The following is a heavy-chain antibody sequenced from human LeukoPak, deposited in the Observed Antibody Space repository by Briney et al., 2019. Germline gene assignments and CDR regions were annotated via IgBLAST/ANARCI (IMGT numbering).Heavy chain of an antibody. J-gene: IGHJ4*02. CDR3: ARSRRQYSSSWGYSFDY. V-gene: IGHV4-34*01. D-gene: IGHD6-13*01. Sequence: AETLSLTCAVYGGSFIGYYWSWIRQPPGKGLEWSGEINHSGSTNYNPSLKSRVTMSVDKSKNQFSLNLSSVTAADTAVYYCARSRRQYSSSWGYSFDYWGQGTLVTVSS. CDR2: INHSGST. CDR1: GGSFIGYY.